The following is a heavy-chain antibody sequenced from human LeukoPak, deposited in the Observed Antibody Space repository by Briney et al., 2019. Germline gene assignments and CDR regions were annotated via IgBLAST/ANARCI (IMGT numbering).Heavy chain of an antibody. Sequence: GGSLRLSCAASGFTFDDYATHWVRQAPGKGLEWVSGISWNSGSIGYADSVKGRLTISRDNAKNSLYLQMNSLRAEDTALYYCAKGVRITMVRGAFDIWGQGTMVTVSS. CDR1: GFTFDDYA. V-gene: IGHV3-9*01. CDR3: AKGVRITMVRGAFDI. CDR2: ISWNSGSI. J-gene: IGHJ3*02. D-gene: IGHD3-10*01.